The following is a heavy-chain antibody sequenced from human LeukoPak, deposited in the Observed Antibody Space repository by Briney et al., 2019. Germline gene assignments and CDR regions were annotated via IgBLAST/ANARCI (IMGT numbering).Heavy chain of an antibody. CDR3: ARGYPSYYYYYYMDV. J-gene: IGHJ6*03. CDR2: MNPNSGNT. V-gene: IGHV1-8*01. CDR1: GYTFTSYD. Sequence: GASVKVSCKASGYTFTSYDINWVRQATGQGLEWMGWMNPNSGNTGYAQKFQGRVTMTRNTSISTAYMELSSLRSEDTAVYYCARGYPSYYYYYYMDVWGKGTTVTVSS.